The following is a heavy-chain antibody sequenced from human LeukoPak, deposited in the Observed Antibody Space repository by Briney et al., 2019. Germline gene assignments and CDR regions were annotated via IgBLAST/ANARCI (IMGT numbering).Heavy chain of an antibody. CDR1: GFTFSSYW. V-gene: IGHV3-7*01. D-gene: IGHD3-22*01. CDR3: ARERGFESSGYYEEDYFDY. Sequence: GGSLRLSCAASGFTFSSYWMSWVRQASGKGLVWVANIKKDGSEKYYVDSVKGRFTISRDNAKKSLYLQMNSLGAEDTAVYYCARERGFESSGYYEEDYFDYWGQGTLVTVSS. J-gene: IGHJ4*02. CDR2: IKKDGSEK.